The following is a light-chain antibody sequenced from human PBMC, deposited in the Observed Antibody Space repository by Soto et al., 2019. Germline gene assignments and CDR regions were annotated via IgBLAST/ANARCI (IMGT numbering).Light chain of an antibody. V-gene: IGKV4-1*01. J-gene: IGKJ1*01. Sequence: DIVMTQSPDSLAASLGERATINCKSSQSALYSSNNKNYLAWYQKKPGQPPKLLIYWASTRESGVPDRFSGSGSGTDFTLTISSLQAEDVAVYYCQQYYSTPWTFGQGTKVEIK. CDR3: QQYYSTPWT. CDR2: WAS. CDR1: QSALYSSNNKNY.